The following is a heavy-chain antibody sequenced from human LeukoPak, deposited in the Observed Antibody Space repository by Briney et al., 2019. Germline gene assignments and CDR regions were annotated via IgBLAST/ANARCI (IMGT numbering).Heavy chain of an antibody. J-gene: IGHJ4*02. D-gene: IGHD6-6*01. CDR3: AKGGKYSGSGSPDY. Sequence: GGSLRLSCAAPGFTFSTYAMSWVRQAPGQGLEWVSGISGSGGNTYYADTVKGRFTISRDNSYNTLYLQMNSLRAEDTAVYYCAKGGKYSGSGSPDYWGQGTLVTVSS. CDR2: ISGSGGNT. V-gene: IGHV3-23*01. CDR1: GFTFSTYA.